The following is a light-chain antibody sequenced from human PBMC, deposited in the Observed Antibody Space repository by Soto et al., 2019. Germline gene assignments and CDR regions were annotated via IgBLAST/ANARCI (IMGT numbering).Light chain of an antibody. CDR1: QSISSW. CDR3: QQYNNNFFT. CDR2: DAS. Sequence: DIPMTQSPSTLSASVGDRVTITCRASQSISSWLAWYQQKPGKAPKLLIYDASSLESGVPSRFSGSGSGTEFTLTISSLQPDDFATYYCQQYNNNFFTFGPGTKLDIK. V-gene: IGKV1-5*01. J-gene: IGKJ3*01.